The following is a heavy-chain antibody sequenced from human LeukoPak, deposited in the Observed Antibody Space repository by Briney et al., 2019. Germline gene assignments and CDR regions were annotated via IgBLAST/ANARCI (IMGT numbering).Heavy chain of an antibody. CDR3: ARQNYDYVWGSYRFGYNDY. CDR2: ISAYNGNT. CDR1: GYTFTSYG. D-gene: IGHD3-16*02. V-gene: IGHV1-18*01. Sequence: ASVKVSCKASGYTFTSYGISWVRQAPGQGLEWMGWISAYNGNTNYAQKLQGRVTMTTDTSTSTAYMELRSLRSDDTAVYYCARQNYDYVWGSYRFGYNDYWGQGTLVTVSS. J-gene: IGHJ4*02.